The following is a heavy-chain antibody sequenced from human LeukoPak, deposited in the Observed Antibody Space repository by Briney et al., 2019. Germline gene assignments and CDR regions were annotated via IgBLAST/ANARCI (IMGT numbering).Heavy chain of an antibody. D-gene: IGHD7-27*01. CDR2: ISSSSSYI. CDR3: ARVLILGYYYYMDV. Sequence: PGGSLRLSCAASGFTFSSYSMNWVRQAPGKGLEWVSSISSSSSYIYYADSVKGRFTISRDNAKNSLYLQMNSLRAEDTAVYYCARVLILGYYYYMDVWGKGTTVTVSS. V-gene: IGHV3-21*01. CDR1: GFTFSSYS. J-gene: IGHJ6*03.